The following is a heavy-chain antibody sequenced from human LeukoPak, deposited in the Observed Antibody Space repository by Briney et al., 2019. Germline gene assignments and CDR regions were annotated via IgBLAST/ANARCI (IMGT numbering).Heavy chain of an antibody. CDR1: GGTFSSYA. V-gene: IGHV1-69*06. J-gene: IGHJ4*02. D-gene: IGHD3-9*01. CDR2: IIPIFGTA. CDR3: ARDYLPGYPFYPLGY. Sequence: SVKVSCKASGGTFSSYAISWVRQAPGQGLEWMGGIIPIFGTANYAQKFQGRVTITADKSTSTAYMELSSLRSEDTAVYYCARDYLPGYPFYPLGYWGQGTLVTVSS.